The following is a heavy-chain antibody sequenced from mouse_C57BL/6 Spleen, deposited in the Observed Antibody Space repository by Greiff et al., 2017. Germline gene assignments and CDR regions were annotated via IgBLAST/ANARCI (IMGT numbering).Heavy chain of an antibody. J-gene: IGHJ2*02. CDR2: ISDGGSYT. CDR1: GFTFSSYA. CDR3: ARGGCSSYCHF. Sequence: EVQGVESGGGLVKPGGSLKLSCAASGFTFSSYAMSWVRQTPEKRLEWVATISDGGSYTYYPDNVKGRFTISRDNAKNNLYLQMSHLKSEDTAMYYCARGGCSSYCHFWPQGPSLTVSS. D-gene: IGHD1-1*01. V-gene: IGHV5-4*01.